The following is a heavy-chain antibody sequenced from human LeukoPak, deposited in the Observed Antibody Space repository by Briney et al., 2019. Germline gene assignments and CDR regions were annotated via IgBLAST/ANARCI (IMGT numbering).Heavy chain of an antibody. CDR1: GYTPTELS. CDR2: FDAEDGET. J-gene: IGHJ6*02. V-gene: IGHV1-24*01. CDR3: STEGQHGIYYTMDV. Sequence: GASVKVSCKVSGYTPTELSMNSVRQAPGPRLEWMGGFDAEDGETIYAKKVQGRVAVTEDTPPATAYMEVSSLISEDTAGYYCSTEGQHGIYYTMDVWGQGTTVTVSS. D-gene: IGHD1-1*01.